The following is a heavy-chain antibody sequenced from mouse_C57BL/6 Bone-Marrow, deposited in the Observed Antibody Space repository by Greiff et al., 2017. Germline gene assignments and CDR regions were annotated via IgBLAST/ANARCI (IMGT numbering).Heavy chain of an antibody. Sequence: VQLQQSGAELVRPGASVKLSCTASGFNIKDDYMHWVKQRPEQGLEWIGWIDPENGDPEYASKFQGKATITADTSSNTAYLQLSSLTSEDTAVYYCTTFYDYEDYWGQGTTLTVSS. CDR1: GFNIKDDY. J-gene: IGHJ2*01. CDR2: IDPENGDP. V-gene: IGHV14-4*01. D-gene: IGHD2-4*01. CDR3: TTFYDYEDY.